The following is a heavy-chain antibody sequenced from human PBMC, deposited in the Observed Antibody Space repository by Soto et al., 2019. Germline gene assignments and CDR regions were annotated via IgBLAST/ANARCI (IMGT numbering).Heavy chain of an antibody. D-gene: IGHD3-3*01. J-gene: IGHJ4*02. CDR2: IVPNVGTV. Sequence: GASVKVCCKSSGGTFSSFINYPINWVRQAPGQGLEWMGGIVPNVGTVNYAQKCRGKVTITADKSTGTAYMELSSLRSEDTALYYCARRDTSGFLRYFDNWGQGTQVTVSS. CDR3: ARRDTSGFLRYFDN. CDR1: GGTFSSFINYP. V-gene: IGHV1-69*06.